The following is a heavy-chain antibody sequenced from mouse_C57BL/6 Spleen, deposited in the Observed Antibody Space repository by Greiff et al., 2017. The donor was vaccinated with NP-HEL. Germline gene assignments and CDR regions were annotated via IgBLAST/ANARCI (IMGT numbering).Heavy chain of an antibody. V-gene: IGHV1-69*01. Sequence: VQLQQPGAELVMPGASVKLSCKASGYTFTSYWMHWVKQRPGQGLEWIGEIDPSDSYTNYNQKFKGKSTLTVDKSSSTAYMQLSSLTSEDSAVYYGARSYGRSSYYAMDCWGQGTSVTVSS. D-gene: IGHD1-1*01. CDR2: IDPSDSYT. CDR1: GYTFTSYW. CDR3: ARSYGRSSYYAMDC. J-gene: IGHJ4*01.